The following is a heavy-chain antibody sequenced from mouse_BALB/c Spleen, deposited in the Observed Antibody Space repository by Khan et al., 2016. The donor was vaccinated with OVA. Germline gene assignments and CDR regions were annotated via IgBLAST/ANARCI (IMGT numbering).Heavy chain of an antibody. Sequence: QVQLMESGPGLVAPSQTLSITCTVSGFSLSNYGVHWVRQPPGRGLEWLGVIWAGGSTNHNSALMSRLSISKDDSKSQVFLKMNSLQTDDTAMYYCARAFYTGAWFAYWGQGTLVTVSA. D-gene: IGHD1-1*01. J-gene: IGHJ3*01. CDR3: ARAFYTGAWFAY. CDR2: IWAGGST. V-gene: IGHV2-9*02. CDR1: GFSLSNYG.